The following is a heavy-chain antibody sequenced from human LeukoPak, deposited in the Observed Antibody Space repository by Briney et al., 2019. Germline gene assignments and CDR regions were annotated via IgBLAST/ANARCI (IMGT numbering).Heavy chain of an antibody. D-gene: IGHD2-15*01. CDR3: AKDKRYRSGGSCYGLS. CDR1: GFTFSSYA. J-gene: IGHJ5*02. CDR2: ISGSGGST. Sequence: GGSLRLSCAASGFTFSSYAMSWVRQAPGKGLEWVSAISGSGGSTYYADSVKGRFTISRDNSKNTLYLQMNSLRAEDTAVYYCAKDKRYRSGGSCYGLSWGQGTLVTVSS. V-gene: IGHV3-23*01.